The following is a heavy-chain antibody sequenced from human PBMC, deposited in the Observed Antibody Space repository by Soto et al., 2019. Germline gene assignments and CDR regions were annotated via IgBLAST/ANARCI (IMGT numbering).Heavy chain of an antibody. J-gene: IGHJ3*01. Sequence: GGSLRLSCAVSGLTVSGKKYVAWVRQAPGKGLEWVSGFYDLDGTYYADSLKGRFTTSGDSSRTIVYLQMNGLRPEDTAVYYCATWHLQEHAYDVWGQGTTVTVSS. V-gene: IGHV3-53*01. CDR2: FYDLDGT. CDR1: GLTVSGKKY. CDR3: ATWHLQEHAYDV. D-gene: IGHD4-4*01.